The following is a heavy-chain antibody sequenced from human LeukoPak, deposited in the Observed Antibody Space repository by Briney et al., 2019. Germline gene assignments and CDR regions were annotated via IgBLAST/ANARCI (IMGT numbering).Heavy chain of an antibody. CDR1: GYTFTGYY. V-gene: IGHV1-2*04. CDR2: INPNSGGT. J-gene: IGHJ3*02. CDR3: ARVGRGATPLDAFDI. D-gene: IGHD1-26*01. Sequence: ASVKVSCKASGYTFTGYYMHWVRQAPGQGLEWMGWINPNSGGTNYAQKFQGWVTMTRDTSISTAYMELSRLRSDGTAVYYCARVGRGATPLDAFDIWGQGTMVTVSS.